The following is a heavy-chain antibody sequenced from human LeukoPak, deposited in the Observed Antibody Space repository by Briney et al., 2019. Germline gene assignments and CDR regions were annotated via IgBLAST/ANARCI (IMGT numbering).Heavy chain of an antibody. J-gene: IGHJ6*03. CDR2: IWYDGSNK. CDR1: GFTFSSYG. CDR3: AKSAQYYYYYYMDV. Sequence: PGGSLRLSCAASGFTFSSYGMHWVRQAPGKGLEWVAVIWYDGSNKYYADSVKGRFTISRDNSKNTLCLQMNSLRAEDTAVYYCAKSAQYYYYYYMDVWGKGTTVTVSS. V-gene: IGHV3-33*06.